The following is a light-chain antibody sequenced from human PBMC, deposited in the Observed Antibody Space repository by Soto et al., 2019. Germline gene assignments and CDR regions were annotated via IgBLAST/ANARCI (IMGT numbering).Light chain of an antibody. CDR2: GAS. Sequence: EIVITQSPATLSVSPGQRATLSCRASQSVGSNLAWYQQKPGQAPRRLIYGASTRATGIPARFSGSGSGTEFTLTISSLQSEDFASYFCQQYNNWPPDRTFGQGTKVEIK. J-gene: IGKJ1*01. V-gene: IGKV3-15*01. CDR3: QQYNNWPPDRT. CDR1: QSVGSN.